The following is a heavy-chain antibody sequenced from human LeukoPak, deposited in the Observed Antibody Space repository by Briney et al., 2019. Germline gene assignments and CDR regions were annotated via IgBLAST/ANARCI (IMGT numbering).Heavy chain of an antibody. CDR3: ARTHGTLTGTGFDY. CDR2: ISSSSRSI. Sequence: GGSLRLSCAASGFIFSSYWMHWVRQAPGKGLEWVSSISSSSRSIFYADSVRGRFTTSRDNAKNSLFLQMNSLRAEDTAVYYCARTHGTLTGTGFDYWGQGTLVTVSS. D-gene: IGHD1-20*01. V-gene: IGHV3-21*01. J-gene: IGHJ4*02. CDR1: GFIFSSYW.